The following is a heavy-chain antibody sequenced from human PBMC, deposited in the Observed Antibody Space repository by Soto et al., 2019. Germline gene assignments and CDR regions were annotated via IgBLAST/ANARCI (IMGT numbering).Heavy chain of an antibody. D-gene: IGHD2-15*01. Sequence: QVQLVQSGAEVKKPGSSVKVSCKASGGTFSSYAISWVRQAPGQGLEWMGGIIPIFGTANYAQKFQGRVTITADEATSTAYMELSSLRSEDTAVYYCARDGCSGGSCYIGWFDHWGQGTLVTVSS. CDR1: GGTFSSYA. CDR3: ARDGCSGGSCYIGWFDH. V-gene: IGHV1-69*01. J-gene: IGHJ5*02. CDR2: IIPIFGTA.